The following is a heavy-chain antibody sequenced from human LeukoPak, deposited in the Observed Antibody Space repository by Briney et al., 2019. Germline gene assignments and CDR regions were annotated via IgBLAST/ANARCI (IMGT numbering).Heavy chain of an antibody. Sequence: PSETLSLTCIVSGGSISTSAYYWGWIRQPPGEGLQWIVSIYYSGNTYYNSSLKSRVTISVDTSTSQFSLRLSSVTAADTAVYYCARHRGDYYGSGSYYPGPFDYWGQGTLVTVSS. V-gene: IGHV4-39*01. CDR3: ARHRGDYYGSGSYYPGPFDY. J-gene: IGHJ4*02. CDR2: IYYSGNT. CDR1: GGSISTSAYY. D-gene: IGHD3-10*01.